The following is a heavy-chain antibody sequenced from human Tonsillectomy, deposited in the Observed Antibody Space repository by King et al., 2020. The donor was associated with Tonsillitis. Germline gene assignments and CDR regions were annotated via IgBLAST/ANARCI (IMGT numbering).Heavy chain of an antibody. CDR2: ISTSSTFT. V-gene: IGHV3-11*06. CDR1: GFTFSDYY. D-gene: IGHD3-16*01. J-gene: IGHJ3*02. CDR3: ARVYVWWTYAFDI. Sequence: VQLVESGGGLVKPGGSLRLSCAASGFTFSDYYMSWIRQAPGKGLEWVSYISTSSTFTNYADSVKGRFTISRDNTKNSLSLQMNSLRAEDTAVYYCARVYVWWTYAFDIWGQGTMVTVSS.